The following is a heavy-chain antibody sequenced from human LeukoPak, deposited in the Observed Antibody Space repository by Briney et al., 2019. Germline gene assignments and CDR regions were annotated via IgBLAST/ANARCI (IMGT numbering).Heavy chain of an antibody. CDR1: GGSFSGYY. D-gene: IGHD1-26*01. V-gene: IGHV4-34*01. CDR2: INHSGST. CDR3: PRLASGSYNY. Sequence: PSETLSLTCAVYGGSFSGYYWSWIRQPPGKGLEWIGEINHSGSTNYNPSLKSRVTISVDTSKNQCSLKLSSVTAADTAVYYCPRLASGSYNYWGQGTLVTVSS. J-gene: IGHJ4*02.